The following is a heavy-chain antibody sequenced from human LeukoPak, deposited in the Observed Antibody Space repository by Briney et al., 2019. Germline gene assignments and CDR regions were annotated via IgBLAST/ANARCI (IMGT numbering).Heavy chain of an antibody. CDR3: ARYLHYDFWGGYIFDY. D-gene: IGHD3-3*01. Sequence: PSETLSLTCTVSGCSISSYYWRWLRQPPGKGLEWIGYIYYSGSTNYNPSLKSRVTISVDTSKNQFSLKLSSVTAADTAVYYSARYLHYDFWGGYIFDYWGQGTLVTVSS. V-gene: IGHV4-59*01. CDR2: IYYSGST. J-gene: IGHJ4*02. CDR1: GCSISSYY.